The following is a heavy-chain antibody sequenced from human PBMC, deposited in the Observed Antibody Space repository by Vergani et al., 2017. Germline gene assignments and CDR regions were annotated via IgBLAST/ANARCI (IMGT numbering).Heavy chain of an antibody. CDR3: ARGYSTTGAPSGY. V-gene: IGHV4-39*01. D-gene: IGHD6-13*01. CDR2: IYYSGST. Sequence: QLQLQESDPGLVKPSETLSLTCTVSGGSVSISSSYWGWIRQPPGKGLGWIGSIYYSGSTYYNPSLKSRVTISVDTSKNQFSLKLSSVTAADTAVYYCARGYSTTGAPSGYWGQGTLVTVSS. CDR1: GGSVSISSSY. J-gene: IGHJ4*02.